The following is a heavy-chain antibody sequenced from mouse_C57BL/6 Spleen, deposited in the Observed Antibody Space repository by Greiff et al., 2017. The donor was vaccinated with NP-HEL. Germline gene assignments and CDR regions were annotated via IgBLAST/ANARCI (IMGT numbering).Heavy chain of an antibody. CDR2: IYPGDGDT. Sequence: VQLQQSGPELVKPGASVKISCKASGYAFSSSWMNWVKQRPGKGLEWIGRIYPGDGDTNDYGKFKGKATLTADKSSSTAYMQLSSLTSEDSAVYFCERVILRSVATGYFDVWGTGTTVTVSS. D-gene: IGHD1-1*01. J-gene: IGHJ1*03. CDR1: GYAFSSSW. V-gene: IGHV1-82*01. CDR3: ERVILRSVATGYFDV.